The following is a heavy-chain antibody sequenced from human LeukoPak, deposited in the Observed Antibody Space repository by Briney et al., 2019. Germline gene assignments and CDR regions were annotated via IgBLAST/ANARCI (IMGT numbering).Heavy chain of an antibody. V-gene: IGHV3-30*04. CDR2: ISFDGRNK. D-gene: IGHD3-10*01. CDR1: GFTFGSYA. Sequence: GGSLRLSCAASGFTFGSYAMHWVRQAPGKGLEWVAVISFDGRNKYYADSVRGRFTISRDDSKHTLYLQLNSLRTDDTAVYYCARDSRGGSGSYYNRGGFDYWGQGTLVTVSS. J-gene: IGHJ4*02. CDR3: ARDSRGGSGSYYNRGGFDY.